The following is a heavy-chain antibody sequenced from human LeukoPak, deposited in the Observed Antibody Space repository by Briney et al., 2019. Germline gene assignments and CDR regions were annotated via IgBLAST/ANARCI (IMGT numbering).Heavy chain of an antibody. CDR1: GYTLTSYY. Sequence: ASVKVSCKASGYTLTSYYMHWVRQAPGQGLEWMGGIIPIFGTANYAQKFQGRVTITADKSTSTAYMELSSLRSEDTAVYYCARDLRSSLSARRQPIPDYYYMDVWGKGTTVTVSS. CDR3: ARDLRSSLSARRQPIPDYYYMDV. J-gene: IGHJ6*03. V-gene: IGHV1-69*06. D-gene: IGHD6-6*01. CDR2: IIPIFGTA.